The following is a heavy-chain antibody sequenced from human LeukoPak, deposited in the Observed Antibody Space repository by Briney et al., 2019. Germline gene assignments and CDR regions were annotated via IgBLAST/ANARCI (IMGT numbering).Heavy chain of an antibody. Sequence: SETLSLTCTVSGGSISSGGYYWSWIRQHPGKGLEWIGYIYYSGSTYYNPSLKSRVTISVDTSKNQFSLKLSSVTAADTAVYYCATQPRGGAFDIWGQGTMVTVSS. CDR2: IYYSGST. CDR1: GGSISSGGYY. J-gene: IGHJ3*02. D-gene: IGHD1-14*01. CDR3: ATQPRGGAFDI. V-gene: IGHV4-31*03.